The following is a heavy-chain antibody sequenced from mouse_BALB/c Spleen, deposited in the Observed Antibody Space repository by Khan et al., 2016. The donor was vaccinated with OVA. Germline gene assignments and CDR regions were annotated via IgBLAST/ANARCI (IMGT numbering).Heavy chain of an antibody. Sequence: EVQLQESGPGLVKPSQSLSLTCTVTGYSITSDYAWNWIRQFPGNKLEWMAYITYSGSTGYNPSLKGRISITRDTSKNQCFLQLNSVTTEDTATYYCARDYGSSYLFFDYWGQGITLTVSS. J-gene: IGHJ2*01. V-gene: IGHV3-2*02. CDR1: GYSITSDYA. D-gene: IGHD1-1*01. CDR2: ITYSGST. CDR3: ARDYGSSYLFFDY.